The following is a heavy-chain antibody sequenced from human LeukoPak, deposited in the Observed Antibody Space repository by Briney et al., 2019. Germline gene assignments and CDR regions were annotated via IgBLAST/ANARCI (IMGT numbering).Heavy chain of an antibody. CDR2: ISEDGGTT. D-gene: IGHD6-13*01. Sequence: PGGSLRLSCAASGFTFADYAMHWVRQAPGKGLEWVSLISEDGGTTYYANSVKGRFTISRDNSKNSLYLQTNSLRIEDTALYYCAKSSAAAYNWFDPWGQGTLVTVSS. V-gene: IGHV3-43*02. J-gene: IGHJ5*02. CDR3: AKSSAAAYNWFDP. CDR1: GFTFADYA.